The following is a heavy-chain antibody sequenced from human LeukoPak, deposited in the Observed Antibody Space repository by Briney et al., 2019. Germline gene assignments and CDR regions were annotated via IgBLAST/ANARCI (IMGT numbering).Heavy chain of an antibody. CDR3: ARDAYSWYTRRYYFDY. CDR1: GFTFSSYG. D-gene: IGHD6-13*01. V-gene: IGHV3-30*03. CDR2: ISYDGSNK. J-gene: IGHJ4*02. Sequence: GRSLRLSCAASGFTFSSYGMHWVRQAPGKGLEWVAVISYDGSNKYYADSVKGRFTISRDNSKNTLYLQMNSLRAEDTAVYYCARDAYSWYTRRYYFDYWGQGTLVTVSS.